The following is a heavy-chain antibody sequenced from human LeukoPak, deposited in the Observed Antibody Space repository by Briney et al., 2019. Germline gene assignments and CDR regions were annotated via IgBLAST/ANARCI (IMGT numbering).Heavy chain of an antibody. CDR2: ISYDGSNK. CDR3: AKDSRILRSGVCYTADY. J-gene: IGHJ4*02. D-gene: IGHD2-8*02. Sequence: GGSLRLSCAASGFTFSSYAMHWVRQAPGKGLEWVAVISYDGSNKYYADSVKGRFTISRDNSKNTLQLQMNSLRAEDTAVYYCAKDSRILRSGVCYTADYWGQGTLVTVSS. CDR1: GFTFSSYA. V-gene: IGHV3-30-3*01.